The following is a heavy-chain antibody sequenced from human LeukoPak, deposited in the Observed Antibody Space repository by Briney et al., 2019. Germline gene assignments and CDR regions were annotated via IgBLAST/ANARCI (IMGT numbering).Heavy chain of an antibody. V-gene: IGHV4-39*01. CDR2: IYYSGST. CDR1: GGSISSSSYY. J-gene: IGHJ6*02. CDR3: ARGIYRYYYYGMDV. Sequence: KPSETLSLTCTVSGGSISSSSYYWGWIRQPPGKGLEWIGSIYYSGSTYYNPSLKSRVTISVDTSKNQFSLKLSSVTAADTAVYYCARGIYRYYYYGMDVWGQGTMVTVSS. D-gene: IGHD2/OR15-2a*01.